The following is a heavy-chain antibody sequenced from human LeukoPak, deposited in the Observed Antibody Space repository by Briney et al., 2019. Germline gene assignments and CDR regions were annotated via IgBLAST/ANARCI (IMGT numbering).Heavy chain of an antibody. D-gene: IGHD7-27*01. J-gene: IGHJ4*02. CDR1: GFTFSSHG. V-gene: IGHV3-30*03. CDR3: ARDITGDPPPYYFDY. CDR2: VSYDGSNK. Sequence: GGSLRLSCAASGFTFSSHGMHWVRQAPGKGLEWVAVVSYDGSNKYYADSLKGRFTISRDNSKNTLYLQMNSLRAEDTAVYYCARDITGDPPPYYFDYWGQGSLVTVSS.